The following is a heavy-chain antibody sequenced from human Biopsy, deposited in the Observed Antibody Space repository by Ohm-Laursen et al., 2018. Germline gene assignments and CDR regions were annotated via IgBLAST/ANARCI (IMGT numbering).Heavy chain of an antibody. V-gene: IGHV4-59*11. CDR3: ARGSNEYGGLYFPH. D-gene: IGHD4-23*01. J-gene: IGHJ1*01. Sequence: GTLSLTCIVSGGSFTGHYWTWIRQPPGRGLEWIGHISHTGYTSYKSSLKSRVTISLDTSGKHFSLRLTSLAAADTAVYYCARGSNEYGGLYFPHWGQGTLVTVSS. CDR2: ISHTGYT. CDR1: GGSFTGHY.